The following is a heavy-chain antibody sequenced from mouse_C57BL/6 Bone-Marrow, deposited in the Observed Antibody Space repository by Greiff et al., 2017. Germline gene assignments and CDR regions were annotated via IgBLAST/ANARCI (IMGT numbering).Heavy chain of an antibody. V-gene: IGHV1-5*01. Sequence: EVKLQESGTVLARPGASVKLSCKTSGSTFTSYWMHWVKQRPGQGLEWIGAIYPGNSDTSYNQKFKGKAKLTSVPAASTTYMELSILTYEDSAVYYCTTFYYYGSSYYFDYWGQGTTLTVSS. D-gene: IGHD1-1*01. CDR3: TTFYYYGSSYYFDY. CDR2: IYPGNSDT. J-gene: IGHJ2*01. CDR1: GSTFTSYW.